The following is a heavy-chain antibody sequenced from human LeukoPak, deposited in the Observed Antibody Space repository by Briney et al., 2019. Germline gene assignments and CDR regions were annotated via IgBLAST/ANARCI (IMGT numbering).Heavy chain of an antibody. CDR1: GHTLTELS. V-gene: IGHV1-24*01. J-gene: IGHJ3*01. CDR2: FDTEEGET. D-gene: IGHD1-26*01. Sequence: ASVNVSCKVSGHTLTELSMHWGRQTPEKGLERMGGFDTEEGETICAHTFQGRVTMTEDTSTDTAYMELSSLRSEDTGVYYCATDVSNRGRYSGPDSFDLWGHGTMVTVSS. CDR3: ATDVSNRGRYSGPDSFDL.